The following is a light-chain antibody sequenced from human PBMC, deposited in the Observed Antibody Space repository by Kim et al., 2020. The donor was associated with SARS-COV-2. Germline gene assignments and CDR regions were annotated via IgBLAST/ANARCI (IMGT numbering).Light chain of an antibody. CDR3: CSYAGTYYV. Sequence: PGQSITISCTGTSSDVGTYTFVSWYQQHPGKAPKLMIYEVYKRSSGVSNRFSGSKSGNTASLTISGLQAEDEADYHCCSYAGTYYVFGTGTKVTVL. V-gene: IGLV2-23*02. CDR2: EVY. J-gene: IGLJ1*01. CDR1: SSDVGTYTF.